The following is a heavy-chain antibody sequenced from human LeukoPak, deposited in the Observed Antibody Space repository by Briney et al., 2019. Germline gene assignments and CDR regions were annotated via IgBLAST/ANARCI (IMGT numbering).Heavy chain of an antibody. CDR2: IYNGVPT. V-gene: IGHV4-4*09. Sequence: PSETLSLICTTSGAPISRFFWSWVRQPPGKGLEWIGNIYNGVPTFFNPSLKSRVSISVDTSKGQFSLQLASVTAADTAVYYCVQSTGWLGFDYWGQGILVTVSS. J-gene: IGHJ4*02. CDR1: GAPISRFF. D-gene: IGHD6-19*01. CDR3: VQSTGWLGFDY.